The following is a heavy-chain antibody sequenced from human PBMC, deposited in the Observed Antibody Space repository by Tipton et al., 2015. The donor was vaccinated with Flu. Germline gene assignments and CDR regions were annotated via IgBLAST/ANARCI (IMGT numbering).Heavy chain of an antibody. Sequence: TLSLTCTVSGGSISSGSYYWSWIRQPAGKGLEWIGRIYTSGSTNYNPSLKSRVTISVDTSKNQFSLKLSSVTAADTAVYYCARFKGSVLWFGGLFKDAFDIWGQGTMATGSS. J-gene: IGHJ3*02. D-gene: IGHD3-10*01. CDR3: ARFKGSVLWFGGLFKDAFDI. CDR1: GGSISSGSYY. V-gene: IGHV4-61*02. CDR2: IYTSGST.